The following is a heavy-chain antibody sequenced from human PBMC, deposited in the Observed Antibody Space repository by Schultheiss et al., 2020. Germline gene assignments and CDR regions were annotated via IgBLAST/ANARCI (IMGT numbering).Heavy chain of an antibody. D-gene: IGHD4-23*01. CDR3: AKVSGDYGGLGY. CDR2: ISYDGSNK. J-gene: IGHJ4*02. Sequence: WGSLRLSCAASGFTFSSYGMHWVRQAPGKGLEWVAVISYDGSNKYYADSVKGRFTISRDNSKNTLYLQMNSLRAEDTAVYYCAKVSGDYGGLGYWGQGTLVTVSS. V-gene: IGHV3-30*18. CDR1: GFTFSSYG.